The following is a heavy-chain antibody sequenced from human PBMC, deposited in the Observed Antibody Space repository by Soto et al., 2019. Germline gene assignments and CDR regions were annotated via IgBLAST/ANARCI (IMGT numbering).Heavy chain of an antibody. Sequence: PSETLSLTCRVSGTSFSNYDWSWIRQPDGKGLGQIGRIYTSGSTSYNPSLKSRVTMLMDTPHTQIYLILTSVTAADTAVYYCARGGIQLSYAFDYWGQGIQVTVSS. V-gene: IGHV4-4*07. J-gene: IGHJ4*02. CDR1: GTSFSNYD. D-gene: IGHD3-16*01. CDR2: IYTSGST. CDR3: ARGGIQLSYAFDY.